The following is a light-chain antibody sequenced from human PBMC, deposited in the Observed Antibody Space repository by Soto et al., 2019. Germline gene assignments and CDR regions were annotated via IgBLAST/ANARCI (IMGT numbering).Light chain of an antibody. CDR2: EVT. CDR3: CSYTSSSTRV. V-gene: IGLV2-14*01. CDR1: SSDVGGFNY. Sequence: QPVLTQPASVSGSPGQSITISCTGTSSDVGGFNYVSWYQQHPGKAPKLMIYEVTYRPSGVSNRFSGSKSGNTASLTISGLQAEDEADYYCCSYTSSSTRVFGGGTKLTVL. J-gene: IGLJ3*02.